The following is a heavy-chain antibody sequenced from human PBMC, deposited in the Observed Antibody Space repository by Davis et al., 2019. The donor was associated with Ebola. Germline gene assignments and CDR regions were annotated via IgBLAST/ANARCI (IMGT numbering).Heavy chain of an antibody. CDR2: ISGSGGST. V-gene: IGHV3-23*01. Sequence: GESLKISCAASGFTFSSYAMSWVRQAPGKGLEWVSAISGSGGSTYYADSVKGRFTISRDNSKNTLYLQMNNLRADDTAIYYCAKDASSRSGSYYQFDHWGQGTLVTVSS. CDR1: GFTFSSYA. D-gene: IGHD1-26*01. J-gene: IGHJ4*02. CDR3: AKDASSRSGSYYQFDH.